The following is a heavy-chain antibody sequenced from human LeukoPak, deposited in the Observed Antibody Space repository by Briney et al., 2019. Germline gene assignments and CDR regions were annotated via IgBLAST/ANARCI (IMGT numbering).Heavy chain of an antibody. J-gene: IGHJ6*02. V-gene: IGHV4-34*01. D-gene: IGHD2-2*01. CDR1: GGSFSGYY. CDR3: ASLYVVPAATRGHYYYGMDV. Sequence: TSETLSLTCAVYGGSFSGYYWSWIRQPPGKGLEWIGEINHSGSTNYNPSLKSRVTISVDTSKNQFSLKLSSVTAADTAVYYRASLYVVPAATRGHYYYGMDVWGQGTTVTVSS. CDR2: INHSGST.